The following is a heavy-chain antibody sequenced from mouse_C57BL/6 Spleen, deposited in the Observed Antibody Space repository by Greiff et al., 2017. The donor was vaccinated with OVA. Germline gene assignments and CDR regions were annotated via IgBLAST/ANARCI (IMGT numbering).Heavy chain of an antibody. Sequence: VQLQQSGPELVKPGASVKISCTASGYYFTGYYMNWVKQSPEKSLEWIGEINPSTGGTTYNQKFKAKATLTVDKSSSTAYMQLKSLTSEDSAVYYCARGGYYAMDYWGQGTSVTVSS. CDR1: GYYFTGYY. J-gene: IGHJ4*01. V-gene: IGHV1-42*01. CDR3: ARGGYYAMDY. CDR2: INPSTGGT.